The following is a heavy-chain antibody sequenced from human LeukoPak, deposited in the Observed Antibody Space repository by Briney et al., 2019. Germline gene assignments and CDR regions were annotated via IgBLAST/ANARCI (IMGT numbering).Heavy chain of an antibody. CDR3: ARDSILSGSYVYWYFDL. CDR2: INSDGSST. V-gene: IGHV3-74*03. J-gene: IGHJ2*01. Sequence: PGGSLRLSCAASGFTFSRYWMQWVRQAPGQGLVWVSHINSDGSSTTYADSVKGRFTTSRDNAKNTLYLQMKSLRAEDTAVYYCARDSILSGSYVYWYFDLWGRGTLVTVSS. CDR1: GFTFSRYW. D-gene: IGHD1-26*01.